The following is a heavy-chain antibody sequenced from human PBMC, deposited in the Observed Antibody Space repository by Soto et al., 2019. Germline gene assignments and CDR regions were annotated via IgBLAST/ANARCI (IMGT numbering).Heavy chain of an antibody. CDR2: FYYSGST. D-gene: IGHD3-3*01. V-gene: IGHV4-59*01. J-gene: IGHJ4*02. CDR3: ARADHWSGYYAFEY. Sequence: SETLPLTCAVSGGSIRNYFWNWIRQSPEKGLEWIGYFYYSGSTNYNPSLSGRVTISLDTPKKQLSLRLSSVTAEDTAVYYCARADHWSGYYAFEYWGQGIQVTVSS. CDR1: GGSIRNYF.